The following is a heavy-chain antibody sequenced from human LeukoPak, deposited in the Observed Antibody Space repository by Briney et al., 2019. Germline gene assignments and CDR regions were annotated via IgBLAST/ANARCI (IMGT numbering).Heavy chain of an antibody. J-gene: IGHJ4*02. CDR3: XKXPRXAVAAGYYFDY. Sequence: GGSLRLSCAASGFTFSSYAMSWVRQAPGKGLEWVSAISGSGGSTYYADSVKGRFTISRDNSKNTLYLQMNSLRAEDTAVYYCXKXPRXAVAAGYYFDYWGQGTLVTVSS. D-gene: IGHD2-15*01. CDR2: ISGSGGST. CDR1: GFTFSSYA. V-gene: IGHV3-23*01.